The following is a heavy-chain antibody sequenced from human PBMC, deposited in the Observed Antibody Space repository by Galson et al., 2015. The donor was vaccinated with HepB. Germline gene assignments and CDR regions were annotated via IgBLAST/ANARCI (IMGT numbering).Heavy chain of an antibody. J-gene: IGHJ6*03. CDR3: ARGLAVAGYSYYYYYMDV. D-gene: IGHD6-19*01. Sequence: SVKVSCKASGGTFSNNAVNWVRQAPGQGLEWMGAIIPIFGTTDYAQKFQGRVTFTADKSTSIAYMELSRLRYEDTAIYYCARGLAVAGYSYYYYYMDVWGKGTTVTVSS. CDR2: IIPIFGTT. CDR1: GGTFSNNA. V-gene: IGHV1-69*06.